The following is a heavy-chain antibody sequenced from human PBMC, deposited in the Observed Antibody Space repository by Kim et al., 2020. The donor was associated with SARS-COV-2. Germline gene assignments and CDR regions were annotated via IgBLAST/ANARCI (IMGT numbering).Heavy chain of an antibody. CDR2: INPSGGST. CDR1: GYTFTSYY. CDR3: ARDSVVVVAATPGYYYYGMDV. V-gene: IGHV1-46*01. D-gene: IGHD2-15*01. J-gene: IGHJ6*02. Sequence: ASVKVSCKASGYTFTSYYMHWVRQAPGQGLEWMGIINPSGGSTSYAQKFQGRVTMTRDTSTSTVYMELSSLRSEDTAVYYCARDSVVVVAATPGYYYYGMDVWGQGTTVTVSS.